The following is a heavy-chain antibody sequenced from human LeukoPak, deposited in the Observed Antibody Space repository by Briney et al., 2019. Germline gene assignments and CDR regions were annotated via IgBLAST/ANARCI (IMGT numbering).Heavy chain of an antibody. J-gene: IGHJ6*04. CDR3: ARGTTGTTPVRYYYYGMDV. CDR1: GGTFSSYA. D-gene: IGHD1-1*01. CDR2: IIPIFGTA. Sequence: SVKVSCKVSGGTFSSYAISWVRQAPGQGLEWMGGIIPIFGTANYAQKFQGRVTITADESTSTAYMELSSLRSEDTAVYYCARGTTGTTPVRYYYYGMDVWGKGTTVTVSS. V-gene: IGHV1-69*13.